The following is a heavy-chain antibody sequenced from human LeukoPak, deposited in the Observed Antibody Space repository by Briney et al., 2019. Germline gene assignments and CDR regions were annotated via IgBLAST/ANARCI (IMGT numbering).Heavy chain of an antibody. CDR3: AKEGNYYDSSGYYYYFDN. CDR1: GFTFSDYY. J-gene: IGHJ4*02. CDR2: ISGSGGST. D-gene: IGHD3-22*01. Sequence: GGSLRLSCAASGFTFSDYYMSWIRQAPGKGLEWVSTISGSGGSTYYADSVKGRFTISRDNSKNTLYLQMTSLRAEDTAVYYCAKEGNYYDSSGYYYYFDNWGQGTLVTVSS. V-gene: IGHV3-23*01.